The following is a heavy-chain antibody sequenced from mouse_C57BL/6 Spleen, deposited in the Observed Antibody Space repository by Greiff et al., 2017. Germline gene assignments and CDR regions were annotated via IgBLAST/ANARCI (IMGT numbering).Heavy chain of an antibody. CDR3: ARDRWGGLVYYAMDY. J-gene: IGHJ4*01. CDR1: GFTFSSYA. V-gene: IGHV5-4*01. CDR2: ISDGGSYT. D-gene: IGHD1-1*02. Sequence: EVQLVESGGGLVKPGGSLKLSCAASGFTFSSYAMSWVRQTPEKRLEWVATISDGGSYTYYPDNVKGRFTISRDNAKNNLYLQMSHLKSEDTAMYYCARDRWGGLVYYAMDYWGQGTSVTVSS.